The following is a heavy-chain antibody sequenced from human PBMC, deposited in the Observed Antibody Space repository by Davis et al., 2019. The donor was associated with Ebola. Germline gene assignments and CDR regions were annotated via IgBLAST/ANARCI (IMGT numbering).Heavy chain of an antibody. Sequence: GESLKISCKGSGYSFTSYWISWVLPMPGKGLEWMGRIDPSDSYTNYSPSFQGHVTISADKSISTAYLQWSSLKASDTAMYYCATLWGCISTSCELGPSDYYGMDVWGQGTTVTVSS. J-gene: IGHJ6*02. CDR2: IDPSDSYT. V-gene: IGHV5-10-1*01. CDR3: ATLWGCISTSCELGPSDYYGMDV. CDR1: GYSFTSYW. D-gene: IGHD2-2*01.